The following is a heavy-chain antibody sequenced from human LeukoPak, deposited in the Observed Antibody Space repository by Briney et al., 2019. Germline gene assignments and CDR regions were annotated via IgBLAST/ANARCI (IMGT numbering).Heavy chain of an antibody. Sequence: GGSLRLSCAASGFTFSSYSMNWVRQAPGKGLEWVAHINPDGRDTYYVDSVKGRFTISRDNAQNSMYLQMNSLRVEDTAVYYCATWGDTTAEYFQRWGQGTLVTVSS. CDR2: INPDGRDT. CDR1: GFTFSSYS. V-gene: IGHV3-7*01. J-gene: IGHJ1*01. CDR3: ATWGDTTAEYFQR. D-gene: IGHD2-21*02.